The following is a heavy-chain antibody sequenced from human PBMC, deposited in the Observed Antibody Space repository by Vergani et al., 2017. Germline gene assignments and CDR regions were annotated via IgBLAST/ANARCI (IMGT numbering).Heavy chain of an antibody. Sequence: QVQLVQSGAEVKKPGASVKVSCKASGYTFTSYSLHWVRQAPGQGLEWMGIINPSGGSTSYAQKFQCRVTMTRDTSTSTVYMELSSLRSEDTAVYYCARYGLEQPYYFDYWGQGTLVTVSS. CDR3: ARYGLEQPYYFDY. CDR2: INPSGGST. J-gene: IGHJ4*02. V-gene: IGHV1-46*01. D-gene: IGHD1/OR15-1a*01. CDR1: GYTFTSYS.